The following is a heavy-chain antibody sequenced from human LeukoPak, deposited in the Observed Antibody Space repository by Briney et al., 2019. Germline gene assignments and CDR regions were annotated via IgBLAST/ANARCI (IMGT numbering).Heavy chain of an antibody. V-gene: IGHV3-33*08. CDR2: IWYGGSNK. CDR3: ARDKGGVIVTTFDI. CDR1: GFTFSSYG. D-gene: IGHD3-16*02. Sequence: GRSLRLSCAASGFTFSSYGMHWVRQAPGKGLEWVAVIWYGGSNKYYADSVKGRFTISRDNSKNTLYLQMNSLRPEDTAVYYCARDKGGVIVTTFDIWGQGTMVTVSS. J-gene: IGHJ3*02.